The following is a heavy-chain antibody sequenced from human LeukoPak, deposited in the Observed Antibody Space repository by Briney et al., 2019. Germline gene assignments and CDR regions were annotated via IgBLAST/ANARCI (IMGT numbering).Heavy chain of an antibody. D-gene: IGHD3-16*01. CDR1: GFTFSSYS. J-gene: IGHJ4*02. CDR2: ISSSSSYI. Sequence: PGGSLRLSCAASGFTFSSYSINWVRQAPGKGLEWVSSISSSSSYIYYADSVKGRFTISRDNAKNSLYLQMNSLRAEDTAVYYCARGRVPGFTSGMVDYWGQGTLVTVSS. V-gene: IGHV3-21*01. CDR3: ARGRVPGFTSGMVDY.